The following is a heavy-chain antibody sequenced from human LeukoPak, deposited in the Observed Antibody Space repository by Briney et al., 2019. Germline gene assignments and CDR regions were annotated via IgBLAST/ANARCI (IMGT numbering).Heavy chain of an antibody. CDR3: ARDQDSGSSNWFDP. V-gene: IGHV4-39*02. CDR2: IYYTGSS. J-gene: IGHJ5*02. Sequence: PSETLSLTCTVSGDSVNNTSSYWSWIRQPPEKGLEWIASIYYTGSSYYNPSLKSRVSISVDTSKNQFSLKLSSVTAADTAVYYCARDQDSGSSNWFDPWGQGTLVTVSS. D-gene: IGHD1-26*01. CDR1: GDSVNNTSSY.